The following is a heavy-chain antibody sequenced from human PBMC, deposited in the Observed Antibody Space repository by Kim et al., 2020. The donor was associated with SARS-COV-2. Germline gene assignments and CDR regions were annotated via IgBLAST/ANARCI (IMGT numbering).Heavy chain of an antibody. D-gene: IGHD2-2*01. Sequence: GESLKISCKGSGYSFTSYWIGWVRQMPGKGLEWMGIIYPGDSDTRYSPSFQGQVTIAADKSISTAYLQWSSLKASDTAMYYCARHTYPGYCSSTSCYDFGVAFDIWGQGTMVTVSS. CDR2: IYPGDSDT. J-gene: IGHJ3*02. CDR3: ARHTYPGYCSSTSCYDFGVAFDI. V-gene: IGHV5-51*01. CDR1: GYSFTSYW.